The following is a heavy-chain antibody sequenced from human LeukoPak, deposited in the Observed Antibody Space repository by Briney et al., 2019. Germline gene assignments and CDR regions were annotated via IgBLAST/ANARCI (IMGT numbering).Heavy chain of an antibody. CDR3: TTSPAVAS. CDR1: GFTVSNNY. J-gene: IGHJ5*02. Sequence: GGSLRLSCAASGFTVSNNYMNWVRQAPGKGLEWVSLIYSGGTTFYTDSVKGRFTISRDSSKNTLYLQMNNLKAEDTAVYYCTTSPAVASWGQGTLVTVSS. V-gene: IGHV3-53*01. CDR2: IYSGGTT. D-gene: IGHD4-23*01.